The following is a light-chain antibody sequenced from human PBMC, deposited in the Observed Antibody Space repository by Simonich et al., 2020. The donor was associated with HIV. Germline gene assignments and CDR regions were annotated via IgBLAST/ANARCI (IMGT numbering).Light chain of an antibody. V-gene: IGKV3-15*01. CDR2: GAS. CDR3: QQYNNWPRT. CDR1: QSVSSN. Sequence: EIVLTQSPATLSVSPGERATLSCRASQSVSSNLAWYQQKPGQAPRLLIYGASTRATAIPASFSGSGSGTEFTLTISSLQSEDFAVYYFQQYNNWPRTFGQGTKVEIK. J-gene: IGKJ1*01.